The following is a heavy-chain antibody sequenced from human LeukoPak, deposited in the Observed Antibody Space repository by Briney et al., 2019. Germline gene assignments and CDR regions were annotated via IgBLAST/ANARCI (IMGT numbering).Heavy chain of an antibody. CDR1: GFTVKDNF. D-gene: IGHD3-16*01. J-gene: IGHJ4*02. Sequence: GGSLRLSCAASGFTVKDNFMTWVRQAPGKGLEWVSSISTKSDYIHYADSVKGRFTISRDNANNSVYLQMNSLTAEDTAVYYCARVGGEYVVSDYWGQGTLVAVSS. CDR3: ARVGGEYVVSDY. CDR2: ISTKSDYI. V-gene: IGHV3-21*01.